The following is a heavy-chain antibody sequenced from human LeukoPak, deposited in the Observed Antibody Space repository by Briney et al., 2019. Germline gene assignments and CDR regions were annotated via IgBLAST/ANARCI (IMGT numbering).Heavy chain of an antibody. CDR2: INHSGST. CDR3: ARVGRFASSSSWYVVDY. Sequence: SETLSLTCAVYGGSFSGYYWSWIRQPPGKGLEWIGEINHSGSTNYNPSLKSRVTISVDTSKNQFSLKLSSVTAADTAVYYCARVGRFASSSSWYVVDYWGQGTLVTVSS. J-gene: IGHJ4*02. V-gene: IGHV4-34*01. CDR1: GGSFSGYY. D-gene: IGHD6-13*01.